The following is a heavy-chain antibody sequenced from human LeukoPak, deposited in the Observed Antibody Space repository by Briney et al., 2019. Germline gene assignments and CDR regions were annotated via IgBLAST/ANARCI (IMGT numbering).Heavy chain of an antibody. CDR2: INHSGST. CDR1: GGSFSGYY. Sequence: KTSETLSLTCAVYGGSFSGYYWSWIRQPPGKGLEWIGEINHSGSTNYNPSLKSRVTISVDTSKNQFSLKLSSVTAADTAVYYCARGRVGADAFDIWGQGTMVTVSS. J-gene: IGHJ3*02. CDR3: ARGRVGADAFDI. V-gene: IGHV4-34*01. D-gene: IGHD1-26*01.